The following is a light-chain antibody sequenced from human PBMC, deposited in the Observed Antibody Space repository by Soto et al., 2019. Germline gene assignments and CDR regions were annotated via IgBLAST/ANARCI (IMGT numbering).Light chain of an antibody. CDR2: KAS. CDR3: QQYNSYPWT. J-gene: IGKJ1*01. Sequence: DVQMTQSPSTLSASVGDRVTITCRASQSISSWLAWYQQKPGKAPKLLIYKASTLESGVPSNFSGSGSGTEFTLTISSPQPEDLATYYCQQYNSYPWTFGQGTKVDIK. CDR1: QSISSW. V-gene: IGKV1-5*03.